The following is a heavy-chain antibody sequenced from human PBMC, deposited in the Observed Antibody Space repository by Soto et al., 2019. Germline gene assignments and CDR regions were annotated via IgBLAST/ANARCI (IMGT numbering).Heavy chain of an antibody. CDR3: ARTYYDFWSGYYLRDYYYYYMDV. V-gene: IGHV4-59*08. J-gene: IGHJ6*03. CDR1: GGSISSYY. Sequence: SETLSLTCTVSGGSISSYYWSWIRQPPGKGLEWIGYIYYSGSTNYNPSIKSRDTIPVDTSKNQFSLKLSSVTAADTAVYYCARTYYDFWSGYYLRDYYYYYMDVWGKGTTVTVSS. CDR2: IYYSGST. D-gene: IGHD3-3*01.